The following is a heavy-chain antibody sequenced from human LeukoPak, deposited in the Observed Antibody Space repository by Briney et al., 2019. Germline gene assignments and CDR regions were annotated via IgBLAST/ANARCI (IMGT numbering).Heavy chain of an antibody. J-gene: IGHJ6*02. Sequence: SETLSLTCTVSGGSISSYYWSWIRQPPGKGLEWIGYIYYSGSTNYNPSLKSRVTISVDTSKNQFSLKLGSVTAADTAVYYCARDSFPRLGMDVWGQGTTVTVSS. CDR1: GGSISSYY. V-gene: IGHV4-59*01. CDR2: IYYSGST. CDR3: ARDSFPRLGMDV. D-gene: IGHD2/OR15-2a*01.